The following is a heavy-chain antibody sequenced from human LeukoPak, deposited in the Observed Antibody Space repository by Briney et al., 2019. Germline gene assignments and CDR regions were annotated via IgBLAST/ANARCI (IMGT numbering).Heavy chain of an antibody. CDR2: IYYSGST. J-gene: IGHJ5*02. D-gene: IGHD2-2*01. CDR1: GGSISSGDYY. V-gene: IGHV4-30-4*01. Sequence: SGTLSLTCAVSGGSISSGDYYWSWIRQPPGKGLEWIGYIYYSGSTYYNPSLKSRVTISVDTSKNQFSLKLSSVTAADTAVYYCASTYCSSTSCYLPFDPWGQGTLVTVSS. CDR3: ASTYCSSTSCYLPFDP.